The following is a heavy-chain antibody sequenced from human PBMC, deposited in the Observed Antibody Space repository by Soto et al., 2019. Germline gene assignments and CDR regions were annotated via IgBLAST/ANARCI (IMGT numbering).Heavy chain of an antibody. D-gene: IGHD2-2*02. CDR3: AREGIVVVPAAIPEHYYYYYYGMDV. J-gene: IGHJ6*02. CDR1: GYTFTSYA. V-gene: IGHV7-4-1*01. CDR2: IYTNTGNP. Sequence: ASVKVSCKASGYTFTSYAMNWVRQAPGQGLEWMGWIYTNTGNPTYAQGFTGRFVFSLDTSVSTAYLQICSLKAEDTAVYYCAREGIVVVPAAIPEHYYYYYYGMDVWGQGTTGTVS.